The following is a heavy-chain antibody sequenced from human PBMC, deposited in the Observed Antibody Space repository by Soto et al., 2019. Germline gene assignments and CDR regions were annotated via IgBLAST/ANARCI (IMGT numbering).Heavy chain of an antibody. CDR3: AGDRVGDDYIWGSYRNDAFDI. J-gene: IGHJ3*02. CDR2: IYYSGST. D-gene: IGHD3-16*02. CDR1: GGSISSGGYY. V-gene: IGHV4-31*03. Sequence: QVQLQESGPGLVKPSQTLSLTCTVSGGSISSGGYYWSWIRQHPGKGLEWIGYIYYSGSTYYNPSLKSRVTISVETSKNQFSLKLSSVTAADTAVYYCAGDRVGDDYIWGSYRNDAFDIWGQGTMVTVSS.